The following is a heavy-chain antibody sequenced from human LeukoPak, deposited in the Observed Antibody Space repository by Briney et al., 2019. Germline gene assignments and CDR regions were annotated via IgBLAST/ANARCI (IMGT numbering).Heavy chain of an antibody. J-gene: IGHJ4*02. CDR3: ARARWTSTATTYYLDH. Sequence: ASVKVSCKASGYTFTSYAIHWVRQAPGQRLEWMGWIDAGNGKTKYSQNFQGRVTIARDTSATTDYMDLSSLRSEDTAVYYCARARWTSTATTYYLDHWGQGTLVTVSS. CDR2: IDAGNGKT. V-gene: IGHV1-3*01. D-gene: IGHD4-17*01. CDR1: GYTFTSYA.